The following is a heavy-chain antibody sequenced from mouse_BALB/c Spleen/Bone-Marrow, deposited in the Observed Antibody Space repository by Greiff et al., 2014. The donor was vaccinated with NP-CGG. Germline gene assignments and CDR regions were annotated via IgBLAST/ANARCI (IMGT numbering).Heavy chain of an antibody. D-gene: IGHD2-3*01. V-gene: IGHV14-3*02. CDR2: IDPANDNT. J-gene: IGHJ3*01. CDR3: ARADGYYAWFAY. CDR1: GFNIKDTY. Sequence: VQLQQSGAEFVKPGASVMLSCTASGFNIKDTYMHWVKRRPEQGLEWIGRIDPANDNTKYDPKFQGKATITADTSSNTAYLQLSSLTSEDTAVYYCARADGYYAWFAYWGQGTLVTVSA.